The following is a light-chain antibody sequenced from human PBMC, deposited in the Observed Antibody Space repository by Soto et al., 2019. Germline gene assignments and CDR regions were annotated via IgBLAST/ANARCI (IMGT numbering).Light chain of an antibody. CDR3: QHYNSYSEA. CDR1: QSVSNW. V-gene: IGKV1-5*03. J-gene: IGKJ1*01. CDR2: KAS. Sequence: DIQMTQSPSTLSASVGERVTITCRASQSVSNWLAWYQQKPGKAPKLLIYKASTLKSGVPSRFSGSGSGTEFTLTIRSLQPDDFATYYCQHYNSYSEAFGQGTKV.